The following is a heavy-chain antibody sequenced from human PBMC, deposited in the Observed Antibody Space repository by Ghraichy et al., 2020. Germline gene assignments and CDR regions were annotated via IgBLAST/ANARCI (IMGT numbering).Heavy chain of an antibody. CDR1: GFTFSSYA. CDR3: AKDRDVWAEGYYFDY. V-gene: IGHV3-23*01. CDR2: ISGSGGTT. D-gene: IGHD3-16*01. J-gene: IGHJ4*02. Sequence: GGSLRLSCAASGFTFSSYAMSWVRQAPGKGLEWVSVISGSGGTTYYADSVKGRFTISRDNFKSALFLQMSSLRVEDTAVYYCAKDRDVWAEGYYFDYWGQGNLVTVSS.